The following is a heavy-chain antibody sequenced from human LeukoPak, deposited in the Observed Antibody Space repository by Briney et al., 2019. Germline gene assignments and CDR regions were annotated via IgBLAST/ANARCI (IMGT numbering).Heavy chain of an antibody. V-gene: IGHV4-59*01. CDR3: ARFSSHDWYFDL. CDR2: IYYSGST. CDR1: GGSFSGYY. Sequence: SETLSLTCAVYGGSFSGYYWSWIRQPPGKGLEWIGYIYYSGSTNYNPSLKSRATISEDTSKNQFSLKLSSVTAADTAVYYCARFSSHDWYFDLWGRGALVTVSS. J-gene: IGHJ2*01.